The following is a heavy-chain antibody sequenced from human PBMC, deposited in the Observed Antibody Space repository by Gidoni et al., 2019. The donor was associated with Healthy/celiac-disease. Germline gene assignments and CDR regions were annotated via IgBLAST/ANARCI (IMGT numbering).Heavy chain of an antibody. CDR1: GFTFSSYS. D-gene: IGHD2-15*01. J-gene: IGHJ4*02. CDR2: NSSSSSYI. Sequence: EVQLVESGGGLVKPGGSLSLSCAASGFTFSSYSMNWVRQAPGKGLEWVSSNSSSSSYIYYADSVKGRFTISRDNAKNSLYLQMNSLRAEDTAVYYCARDYGGSYYFDYWGQGTLVTVSS. V-gene: IGHV3-21*01. CDR3: ARDYGGSYYFDY.